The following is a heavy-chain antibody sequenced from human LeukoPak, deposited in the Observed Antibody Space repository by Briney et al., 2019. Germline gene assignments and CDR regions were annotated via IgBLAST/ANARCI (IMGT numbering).Heavy chain of an antibody. J-gene: IGHJ5*02. D-gene: IGHD6-6*01. Sequence: GGSLRLSCTASGFTFSSYWMSWVRQAPGKGLEWVANIEQGGSEKHYVDSVKGRFTISRDNAKNSLYLQMNSLRAEDTAMYYCARDRSLAARPAFWFDPWGQGTLVTVSS. V-gene: IGHV3-7*01. CDR2: IEQGGSEK. CDR3: ARDRSLAARPAFWFDP. CDR1: GFTFSSYW.